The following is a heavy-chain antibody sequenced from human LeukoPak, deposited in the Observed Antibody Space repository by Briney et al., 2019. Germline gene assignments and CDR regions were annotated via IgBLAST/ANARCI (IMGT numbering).Heavy chain of an antibody. J-gene: IGHJ6*04. D-gene: IGHD2-2*01. CDR3: ARAARYCSSTSCYASGMDV. CDR2: IIPIFGTA. V-gene: IGHV1-69*15. CDR1: GGTFSSYA. Sequence: ASVKVSCKASGGTFSSYAISWVRQAPGQGLEWMGRIIPIFGTANYAQKFQGRVTITADESTSTAYMELSSLRSEDTAVYYCARAARYCSSTSCYASGMDVWGKGTTVTVSS.